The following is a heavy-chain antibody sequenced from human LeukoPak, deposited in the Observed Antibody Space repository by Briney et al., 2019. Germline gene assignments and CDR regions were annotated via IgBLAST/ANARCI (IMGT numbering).Heavy chain of an antibody. CDR1: GGSINTRSYY. CDR2: IYYNGDT. CDR3: ARQYTSSWYVRGYFDY. J-gene: IGHJ4*02. V-gene: IGHV4-39*01. Sequence: PSETLSLTCTVSGGSINTRSYYWGWIRPPPGRGLEWIGSIYYNGDTYYNPSLKSRVTTSVDTSKNQFSLRLSSVTAADTAVYYCARQYTSSWYVRGYFDYWGQGTLVTVSS. D-gene: IGHD6-13*01.